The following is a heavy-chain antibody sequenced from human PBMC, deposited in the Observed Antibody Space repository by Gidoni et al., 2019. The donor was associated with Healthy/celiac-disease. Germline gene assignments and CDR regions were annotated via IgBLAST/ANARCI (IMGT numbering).Heavy chain of an antibody. CDR2: IIHIFGTA. CDR1: EGTFSSYA. D-gene: IGHD3-16*01. J-gene: IGHJ6*02. Sequence: QVQLVQSGAEVKKPGSSVKVSCKASEGTFSSYAISWVRQAPGQGLEWLGGIIHIFGTANYAQKFQGRVTITADESTSTAYMELSSLRSEDTAVYYCARAMITFGGVNSGMDVWGQGTTVTVSS. V-gene: IGHV1-69*01. CDR3: ARAMITFGGVNSGMDV.